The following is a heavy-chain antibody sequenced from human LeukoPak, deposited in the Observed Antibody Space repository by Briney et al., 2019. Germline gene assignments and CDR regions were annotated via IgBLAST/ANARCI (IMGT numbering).Heavy chain of an antibody. Sequence: SVKVSCKASGGTFSSYAISWVRQAPGQGLEWMGRIMPILGIANYAQKFQGRVTITADKSTSTAYMELSSLRSEDTAVYYCARLSLSSTSPLFAFDIWGQGTMVTVSS. J-gene: IGHJ3*02. CDR1: GGTFSSYA. D-gene: IGHD2-2*01. CDR2: IMPILGIA. CDR3: ARLSLSSTSPLFAFDI. V-gene: IGHV1-69*04.